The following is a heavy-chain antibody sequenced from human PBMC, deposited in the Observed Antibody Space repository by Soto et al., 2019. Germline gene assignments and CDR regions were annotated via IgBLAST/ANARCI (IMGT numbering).Heavy chain of an antibody. D-gene: IGHD2-15*01. V-gene: IGHV5-51*01. CDR2: IHPGDSDT. CDR3: ARRVGDCSGGSCYSGYYYYYMDV. J-gene: IGHJ6*03. CDR1: GYSFTSYW. Sequence: GESLKISCKGSGYSFTSYWIGWVRQMPGKGLEWMGIIHPGDSDTRYSPSFQGQVTISADKSISTAYLQWSSLKASDTAMYYCARRVGDCSGGSCYSGYYYYYMDVWGKGTTVTVSS.